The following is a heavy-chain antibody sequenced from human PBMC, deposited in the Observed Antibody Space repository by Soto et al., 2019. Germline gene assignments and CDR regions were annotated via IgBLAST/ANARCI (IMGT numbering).Heavy chain of an antibody. J-gene: IGHJ4*02. CDR3: ARGTVYYCPNDKCGFFFDH. D-gene: IGHD2-8*01. Sequence: QVQLQESGSGLLKPSQTLSLDCSVSGDSLRRGFHHWSWIRQTPGKGLQLIGYIDTNGDTHYDPSLRNRLNMSIVTTESHFSLKVTSVTAADTAVYYCARGTVYYCPNDKCGFFFDHWGQGALVTVTS. V-gene: IGHV4-31*03. CDR1: GDSLRRGFHH. CDR2: IDTNGDT.